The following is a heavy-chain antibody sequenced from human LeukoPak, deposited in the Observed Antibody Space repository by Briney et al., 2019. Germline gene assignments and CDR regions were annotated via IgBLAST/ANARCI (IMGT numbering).Heavy chain of an antibody. D-gene: IGHD2-2*01. Sequence: PGGSLRLSCAGSGFTFRNYAMSWVRQAPGKGLEWVSAISGSGTNTYYADSVRGRFTISKDNSKNTLYLQMSSLRAEDTAVYYCAKSDCSVITCYALDDWGQGTLVTVSP. V-gene: IGHV3-23*01. J-gene: IGHJ4*02. CDR2: ISGSGTNT. CDR1: GFTFRNYA. CDR3: AKSDCSVITCYALDD.